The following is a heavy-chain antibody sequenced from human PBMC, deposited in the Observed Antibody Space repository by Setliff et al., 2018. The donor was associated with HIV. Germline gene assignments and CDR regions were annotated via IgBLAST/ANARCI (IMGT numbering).Heavy chain of an antibody. CDR2: IFTSGTT. Sequence: SETLSLTCTVSGGSMSVYYWNWIRQPAGKGLEWIGRIFTSGTTNYNPSLKSRVTMSVDTSKNQFSLKLSSVTAADTAVYFCARGRGSSSSWPIDYWGQGTLVTVS. D-gene: IGHD6-13*01. J-gene: IGHJ4*02. CDR3: ARGRGSSSSWPIDY. CDR1: GGSMSVYY. V-gene: IGHV4-4*07.